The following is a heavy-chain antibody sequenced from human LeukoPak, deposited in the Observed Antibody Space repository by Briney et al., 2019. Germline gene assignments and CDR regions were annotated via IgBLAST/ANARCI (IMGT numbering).Heavy chain of an antibody. D-gene: IGHD1-26*01. V-gene: IGHV1-18*04. Sequence: VQVSCKASGYAFNSHGISWVRPAPGQGLEWMAWISTQKGNTNYAQKFQDRVTLTTDTSASTAYMELRNLRSDDTAVYYCARDVGPFDSWGQGTLVTVSP. J-gene: IGHJ4*02. CDR1: GYAFNSHG. CDR2: ISTQKGNT. CDR3: ARDVGPFDS.